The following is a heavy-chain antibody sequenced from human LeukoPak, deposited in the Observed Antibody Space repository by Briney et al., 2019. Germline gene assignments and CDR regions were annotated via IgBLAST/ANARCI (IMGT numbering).Heavy chain of an antibody. CDR1: GGSFSGYY. Sequence: SETLSLTCAVYGGSFSGYYWSWIRQPPGKGLEWIGEINHSGSTNYNPSLKSRVTISGDTSKKQFSLKLSSVTAADTAVYYCVTYYYGSSAPKRNYWGQGILVTVSS. CDR3: VTYYYGSSAPKRNY. J-gene: IGHJ4*02. D-gene: IGHD3-22*01. V-gene: IGHV4-34*01. CDR2: INHSGST.